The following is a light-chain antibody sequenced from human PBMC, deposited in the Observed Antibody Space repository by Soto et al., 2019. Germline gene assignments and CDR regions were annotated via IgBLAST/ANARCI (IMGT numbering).Light chain of an antibody. CDR2: KAS. CDR3: QQYNSQWT. CDR1: QNVSNW. J-gene: IGKJ1*01. V-gene: IGKV1-5*03. Sequence: IQMTQSPSTLSASVGDRVTVTCRASQNVSNWLAWYQQKPGKAPNLLIYKASYLQGGVPSRFSGSGSGTEFTLTISRLLPEDSATYYCQQYNSQWTFGQGTKVEVK.